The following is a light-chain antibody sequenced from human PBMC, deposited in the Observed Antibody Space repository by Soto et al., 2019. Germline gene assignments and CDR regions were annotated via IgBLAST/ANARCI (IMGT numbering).Light chain of an antibody. Sequence: QSVLTQPPSASGSPGQSVTISCTGTSSDVGGYNYVSWYQQHPGKAPKLMIYDVSKRPSGVSDRFSGSKSGNTASLTVSGLQAEDEADYYCSSYTGSNNHVFGTGTKVTVL. V-gene: IGLV2-8*01. CDR2: DVS. CDR1: SSDVGGYNY. J-gene: IGLJ1*01. CDR3: SSYTGSNNHV.